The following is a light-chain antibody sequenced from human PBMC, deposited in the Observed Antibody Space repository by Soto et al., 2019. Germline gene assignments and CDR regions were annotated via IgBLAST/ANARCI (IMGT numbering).Light chain of an antibody. CDR1: QTISSW. CDR2: KAS. Sequence: TLMHQYPSTLSGAVGDSVTITCRASQTISSWLAWYQQKPGKAPKLLIYKASTLKSGVPSRFSGSGSGTEFTLTISSLQPDDFATYYCQHYNSYSEAFGQGTKVDI. V-gene: IGKV1-5*03. CDR3: QHYNSYSEA. J-gene: IGKJ1*01.